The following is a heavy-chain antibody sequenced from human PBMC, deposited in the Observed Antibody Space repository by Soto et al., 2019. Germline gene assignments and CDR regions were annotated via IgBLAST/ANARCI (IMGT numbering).Heavy chain of an antibody. D-gene: IGHD6-6*01. V-gene: IGHV3-30-3*01. J-gene: IGHJ6*02. CDR3: ARDVRAARVGEVVHYYYYYGMDV. CDR1: GFTFSSYA. Sequence: PLGSLRLSCAASGFTFSSYAMHWVRQAPGKGLEWVAVISYDGSNKYYADSVKGRFTISRDNSKNTLYLQMNSLRAEDTAVYYCARDVRAARVGEVVHYYYYYGMDVWGQGTTVTVSS. CDR2: ISYDGSNK.